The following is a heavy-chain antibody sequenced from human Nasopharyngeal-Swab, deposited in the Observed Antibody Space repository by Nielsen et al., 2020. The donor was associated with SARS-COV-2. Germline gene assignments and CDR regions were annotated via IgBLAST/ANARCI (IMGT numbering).Heavy chain of an antibody. D-gene: IGHD6-13*01. V-gene: IGHV4-34*01. J-gene: IGHJ5*02. CDR1: GGSFSGYY. CDR2: INHSGST. CDR3: ARGLSSYSSSTRWFDP. Sequence: SETLSLTCAVYGGSFSGYYWRWIRQPPGKGLEWIGEINHSGSTNYNPSLKRRVTISVDTSKNQFSLKLSSVTAADTAVYYCARGLSSYSSSTRWFDPWGQGTLVTVSS.